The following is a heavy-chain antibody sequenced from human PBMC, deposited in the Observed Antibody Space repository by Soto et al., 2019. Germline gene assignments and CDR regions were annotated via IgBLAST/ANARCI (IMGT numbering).Heavy chain of an antibody. V-gene: IGHV4-30-2*01. D-gene: IGHD4-17*01. J-gene: IGHJ4*02. CDR1: GGSISSGGYS. CDR2: IYHSGST. CDR3: ARAMTTVTIFDY. Sequence: PSETLSLTCAVSGGSISSGGYSWSWIRQPPGKGLEWIAYIYHSGSTYYNPSLKSRVTISVDRSKNQFSLKLSSVTAADTAVYYCARAMTTVTIFDYWGQGTLVTVSS.